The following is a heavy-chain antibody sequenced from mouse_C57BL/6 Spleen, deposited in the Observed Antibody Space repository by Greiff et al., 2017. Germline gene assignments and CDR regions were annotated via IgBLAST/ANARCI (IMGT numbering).Heavy chain of an antibody. CDR1: GFTFTDYY. V-gene: IGHV7-3*01. J-gene: IGHJ2*01. CDR3: AKYIGDYFDY. CDR2: IRNKANGYTT. D-gene: IGHD3-3*01. Sequence: EVHLVESGGGLVQPGGSLSLSCAASGFTFTDYYMSWVRQPPGKALEWLGFIRNKANGYTTESNASVKGRFTISRDNSQSILYLQMNALRAEDSATCYCAKYIGDYFDYWGQGTTLTVSS.